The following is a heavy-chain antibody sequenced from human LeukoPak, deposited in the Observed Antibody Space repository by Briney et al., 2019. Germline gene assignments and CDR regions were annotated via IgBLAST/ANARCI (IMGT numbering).Heavy chain of an antibody. CDR3: ARVSAAGMEFHYGMDV. CDR1: GGSMSPYY. Sequence: SETLSLTCSVSGGSMSPYYWNWIRQPPGKGLEWIGNIHYSESTNFNPSLKSRVAIAVDTSKNQFSLSMRSVTAADTAVYYCARVSAAGMEFHYGMDVWGQGTTVFVSS. CDR2: IHYSEST. J-gene: IGHJ6*02. V-gene: IGHV4-59*01. D-gene: IGHD6-13*01.